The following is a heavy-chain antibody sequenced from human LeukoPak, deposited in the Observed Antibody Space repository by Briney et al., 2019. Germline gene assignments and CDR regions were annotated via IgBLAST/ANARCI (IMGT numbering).Heavy chain of an antibody. Sequence: SQTLSLTCAISGDSVSRDTAAWSWVRQSPSRGLEWLGRTYYRSKWYNDYAVSVKSRITITPDTSKNQFSLQLNSVTPEDTAVYYCARDRGGSSWYYFDNWGQGSLVTVSS. V-gene: IGHV6-1*01. CDR1: GDSVSRDTAA. D-gene: IGHD6-13*01. CDR2: TYYRSKWYN. CDR3: ARDRGGSSWYYFDN. J-gene: IGHJ4*02.